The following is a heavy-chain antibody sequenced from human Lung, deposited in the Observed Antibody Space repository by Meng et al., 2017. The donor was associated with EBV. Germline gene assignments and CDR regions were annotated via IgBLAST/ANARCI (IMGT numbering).Heavy chain of an antibody. CDR1: GYTFTSYA. CDR2: IDPNTGNP. Sequence: QVQLVQSGSEVKQPGASVKVSGRPSGYTFTSYAIKWLRQAPGQGPDWMGWIDPNTGNPTYDQGFTGRFVFSLDTSVSTAYLQINSLRADDTAVYYCARDSPLDGYSLLDYWGQGTLVTVSS. D-gene: IGHD5-24*01. J-gene: IGHJ4*02. CDR3: ARDSPLDGYSLLDY. V-gene: IGHV7-4-1*02.